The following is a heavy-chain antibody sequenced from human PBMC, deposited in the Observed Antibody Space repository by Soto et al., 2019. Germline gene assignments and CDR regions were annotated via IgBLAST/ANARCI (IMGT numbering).Heavy chain of an antibody. CDR3: TGIMITFGGVIVEDYLDY. J-gene: IGHJ4*02. CDR2: FRSNANSYAT. D-gene: IGHD3-16*02. CDR1: VFTFSGSA. V-gene: IGHV3-73*01. Sequence: GGSLRLSCAASVFTFSGSAMHWVRQASGEGLEWVGRFRSNANSYATAYAAWVKGRFTISRDDSKNTAYLQMNSLKTEDTAVYYCTGIMITFGGVIVEDYLDYWGQGTLVTVSS.